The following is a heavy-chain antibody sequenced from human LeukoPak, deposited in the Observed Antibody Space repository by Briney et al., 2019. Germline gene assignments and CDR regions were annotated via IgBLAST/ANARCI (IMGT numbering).Heavy chain of an antibody. Sequence: GGSLRLSCAASGFTFSTYSMKWVRQAPGKGLEWVSYISDSGTMYYADSVRGRFTISRENAQNSLFLQMNSLRAEDTAVYYCARDGGYRGYDADCWGQGTLVTVSS. CDR2: ISDSGTM. CDR1: GFTFSTYS. V-gene: IGHV3-48*01. D-gene: IGHD5-12*01. CDR3: ARDGGYRGYDADC. J-gene: IGHJ4*02.